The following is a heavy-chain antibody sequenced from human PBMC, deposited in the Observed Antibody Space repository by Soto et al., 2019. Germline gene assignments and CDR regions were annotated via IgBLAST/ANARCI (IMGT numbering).Heavy chain of an antibody. V-gene: IGHV3-9*01. J-gene: IGHJ4*02. CDR3: ARAPDAGRAIGYFDH. Sequence: EVPLVESGGDLIQPGRSLRLSCAASGFTFGDYAMHWVRQPPGKGLEWVSGITCDSAGIAYADSVKGRFTISRDNADNSLYLQMNSLRGDDTAVYYCARAPDAGRAIGYFDHWGQGSLVTVSS. D-gene: IGHD3-10*01. CDR2: ITCDSAGI. CDR1: GFTFGDYA.